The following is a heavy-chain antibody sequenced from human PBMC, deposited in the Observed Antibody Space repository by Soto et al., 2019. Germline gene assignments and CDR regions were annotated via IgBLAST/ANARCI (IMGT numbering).Heavy chain of an antibody. CDR3: ARERNMYGMDV. CDR2: MNPNSGNT. D-gene: IGHD1-1*01. J-gene: IGHJ6*02. Sequence: ASVKVSCKASGYTFTNHAMHWVRQATGQGLEWMGWMNPNSGNTVYAQKFQGRVTMTRNTSISTAYMELSSLRSEDTAVYYCARERNMYGMDVWGQGTTVTVSS. V-gene: IGHV1-8*02. CDR1: GYTFTNHA.